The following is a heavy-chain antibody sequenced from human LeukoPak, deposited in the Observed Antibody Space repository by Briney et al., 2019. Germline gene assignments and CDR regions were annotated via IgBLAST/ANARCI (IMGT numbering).Heavy chain of an antibody. J-gene: IGHJ5*02. CDR3: ARDIDSWFDP. Sequence: GGSLRLSCAASGFTFSNYDMHWVRRAPNKGLEWVAVIWYDGSNKYYADSVKGRFTISRDNSKNMLYLQMSSLRAEDTAVYYCARDIDSWFDPWGQGTLVTVSS. CDR1: GFTFSNYD. D-gene: IGHD1-26*01. CDR2: IWYDGSNK. V-gene: IGHV3-33*01.